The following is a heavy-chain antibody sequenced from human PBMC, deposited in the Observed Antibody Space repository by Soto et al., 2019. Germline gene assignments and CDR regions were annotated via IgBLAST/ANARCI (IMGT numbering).Heavy chain of an antibody. CDR1: GYTFTSYG. V-gene: IGHV1-18*01. Sequence: ASVKVSCKASGYTFTSYGISWVRQAPGQGLEWMGWISAYNGNTNYAQKLQGRVTMTTDTSTSTAYMELRGLRSDDTAVCYCARDRPGDFWSGYLAIESYYYYGMDVWGQGTTVTVSS. CDR3: ARDRPGDFWSGYLAIESYYYYGMDV. D-gene: IGHD3-3*01. J-gene: IGHJ6*02. CDR2: ISAYNGNT.